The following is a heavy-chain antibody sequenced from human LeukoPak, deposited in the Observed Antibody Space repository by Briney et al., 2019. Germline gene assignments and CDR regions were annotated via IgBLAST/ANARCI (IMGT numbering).Heavy chain of an antibody. CDR3: AREGRWGMKYYFDF. Sequence: PSETLSLTCNVSGGSLSSHYWSWVRQSPEKGLEWIGQIYHTGSTHYNPSLRSRFAISADTSKNKLFLNVKSVTAADTAVYYCAREGRWGMKYYFDFWGQGTLVIVSS. D-gene: IGHD4-23*01. V-gene: IGHV4-59*11. CDR2: IYHTGST. CDR1: GGSLSSHY. J-gene: IGHJ4*02.